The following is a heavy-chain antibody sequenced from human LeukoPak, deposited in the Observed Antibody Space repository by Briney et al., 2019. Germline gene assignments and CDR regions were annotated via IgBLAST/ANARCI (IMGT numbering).Heavy chain of an antibody. CDR3: ARGPGSLFDY. CDR1: GFTVSTNY. V-gene: IGHV3-53*01. Sequence: GGSLRLSCAASGFTVSTNYMSWVRQAPGKGLEWVSAIYSGGSTYYADSVKGRFTISRDNAKNSLYLQMNSLRAEDTAVYYCARGPGSLFDYWGQGTLVTVSS. J-gene: IGHJ4*02. D-gene: IGHD1-14*01. CDR2: IYSGGST.